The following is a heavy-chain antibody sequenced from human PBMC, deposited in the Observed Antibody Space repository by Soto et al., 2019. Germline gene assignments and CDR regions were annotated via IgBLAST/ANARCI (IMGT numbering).Heavy chain of an antibody. CDR3: AREDRDRETGLVPAAIDGMDV. CDR1: GGTISRYS. Sequence: QVQLVQSGAEVKKPGSSVKVSCKASGGTISRYSITWVRQAPGHGLEWIGRVIPIFGIPTYAQKFQGRVTITADESTSPAYMELSSLRSDDTAVYYCAREDRDRETGLVPAAIDGMDVWGQGTTVTVSS. CDR2: VIPIFGIP. D-gene: IGHD2-2*01. V-gene: IGHV1-69*08. J-gene: IGHJ6*02.